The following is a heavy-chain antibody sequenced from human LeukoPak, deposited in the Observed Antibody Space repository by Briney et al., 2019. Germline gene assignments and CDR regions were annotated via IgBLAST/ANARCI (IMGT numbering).Heavy chain of an antibody. CDR2: VSGSGGNT. CDR1: GFSFGTYA. V-gene: IGHV3-23*01. J-gene: IGHJ4*02. CDR3: TKGGVVSAFGY. D-gene: IGHD3-22*01. Sequence: GETLRLSCAASGFSFGTYAMTWVRQAPGKGLECVLAVSGSGGNTYYTDSVKGRFTISRDNSKNTLFLQMSSLRAEDTALYYCTKGGVVSAFGYWGQGVLVTVSS.